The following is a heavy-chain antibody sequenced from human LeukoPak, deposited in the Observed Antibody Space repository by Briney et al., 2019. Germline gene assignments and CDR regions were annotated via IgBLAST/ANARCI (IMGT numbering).Heavy chain of an antibody. J-gene: IGHJ4*02. CDR2: VNESGGT. Sequence: PSETLSPTCAVCIDSFSNYHWNWIRQTPAKGMEWIGEVNESGGTNISPSLRSRVILSVDTSKNQFSLKLSSVTAADTAVHYCARTPIYYFDNSGYYNWGQGTLVTVSS. CDR1: IDSFSNYH. D-gene: IGHD3-22*01. CDR3: ARTPIYYFDNSGYYN. V-gene: IGHV4-34*01.